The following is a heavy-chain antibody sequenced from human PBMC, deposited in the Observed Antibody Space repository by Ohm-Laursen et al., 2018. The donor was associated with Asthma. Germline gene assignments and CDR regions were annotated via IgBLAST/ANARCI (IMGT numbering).Heavy chain of an antibody. CDR3: TRGGHYGSYFDY. V-gene: IGHV3-30-3*01. D-gene: IGHD4-17*01. J-gene: IGHJ4*02. Sequence: SLRLSCTASGFTFSSYAMHWVRQAPGKGLEWVAVISYDGSNKYYADSVKGRFTISRDNSKNTLYLQMNSLRAEDTAVYYRTRGGHYGSYFDYWGQGTLVTVSS. CDR2: ISYDGSNK. CDR1: GFTFSSYA.